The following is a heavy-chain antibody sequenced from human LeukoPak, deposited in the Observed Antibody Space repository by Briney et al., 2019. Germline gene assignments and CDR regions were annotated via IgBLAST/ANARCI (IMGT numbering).Heavy chain of an antibody. D-gene: IGHD1-26*01. J-gene: IGHJ4*02. Sequence: PGGSLRLPCAASGFTFDDYAMHWVRQAPGKGLEWVSGISWNSGSIGYADSVKGRFTISRDNAKNSLYLQMNSLRAEDMALYYCAKDRGWELQYYFDYWGQGTLVTVSS. V-gene: IGHV3-9*03. CDR1: GFTFDDYA. CDR3: AKDRGWELQYYFDY. CDR2: ISWNSGSI.